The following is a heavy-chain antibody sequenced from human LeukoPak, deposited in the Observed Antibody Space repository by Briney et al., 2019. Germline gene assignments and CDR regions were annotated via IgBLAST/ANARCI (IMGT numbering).Heavy chain of an antibody. D-gene: IGHD1-1*01. Sequence: GGSLRLSCAASGFSFSNYGMHWVRQAPGKGLEWVAFMQYGGSEKFFADSVKGRFTISRDNSKNTLYLQMNSLRAEDTAVYYCAKEQQLEPFDYWGQGTLVTVSS. CDR1: GFSFSNYG. CDR2: MQYGGSEK. CDR3: AKEQQLEPFDY. V-gene: IGHV3-30*02. J-gene: IGHJ4*02.